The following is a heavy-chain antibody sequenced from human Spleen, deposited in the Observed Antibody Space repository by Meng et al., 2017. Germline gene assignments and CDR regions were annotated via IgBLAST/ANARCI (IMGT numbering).Heavy chain of an antibody. D-gene: IGHD5-18*01. V-gene: IGHV5-51*01. Sequence: GESLKISCQGSGYSFSDYWIAWVRQMPGKGLEWMGIIYPGDSATRYSPSFQGQVTFSADKSISTAYLQWSSLRASDSAMYYCARHQRGYSYGSYLIYFDYWGQGTLVTVSS. J-gene: IGHJ4*02. CDR1: GYSFSDYW. CDR3: ARHQRGYSYGSYLIYFDY. CDR2: IYPGDSAT.